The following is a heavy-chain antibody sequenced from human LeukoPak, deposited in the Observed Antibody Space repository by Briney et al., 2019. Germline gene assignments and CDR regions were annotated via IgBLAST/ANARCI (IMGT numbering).Heavy chain of an antibody. CDR3: ARRQTFFDY. CDR1: GGSLSSYY. V-gene: IGHV4-4*09. J-gene: IGHJ4*02. Sequence: SETLSLTCTVSGGSLSSYYWSWIRQPPGKGLEWIGYIYTSGSTNYNPSLKSRVTISVDPSKKQFSLKLSSVTAADTAVYYCARRQTFFDYWGRGTVLTLSS. CDR2: IYTSGST.